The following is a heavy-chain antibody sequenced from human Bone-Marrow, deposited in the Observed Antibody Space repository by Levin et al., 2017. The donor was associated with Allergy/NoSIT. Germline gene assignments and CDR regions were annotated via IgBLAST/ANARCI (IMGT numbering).Heavy chain of an antibody. CDR2: IYTSGST. V-gene: IGHV4-4*07. CDR3: ARESRDYEGSGYDLDY. J-gene: IGHJ4*02. D-gene: IGHD3-22*01. Sequence: GSLRLSCTVSGGSINNYYWSWIRQSAGKGLEWIGRIYTSGSTDYNPSLKSRVTMSVDTSKNQFSLKLTSMTATDTAVYFWARESRDYEGSGYDLDYWGQGTLVTVSS. CDR1: GGSINNYY.